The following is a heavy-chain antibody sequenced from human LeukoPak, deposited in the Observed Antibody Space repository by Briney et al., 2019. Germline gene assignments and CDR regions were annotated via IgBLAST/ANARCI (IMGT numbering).Heavy chain of an antibody. CDR2: ISYDGTYK. D-gene: IGHD3-10*01. Sequence: GGSLRLSCAASGFTFSSFGMHWIRQAPGKGLEGVAVISYDGTYKYYADSVKGRFTISRDNSKNTLYLQMNSLRAEDTAVYYCAKSGQNYYGSVWGQGTQVTVSS. CDR3: AKSGQNYYGSV. CDR1: GFTFSSFG. V-gene: IGHV3-33*05. J-gene: IGHJ4*02.